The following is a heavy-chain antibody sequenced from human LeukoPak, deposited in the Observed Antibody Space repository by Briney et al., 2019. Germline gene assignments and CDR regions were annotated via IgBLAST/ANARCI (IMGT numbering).Heavy chain of an antibody. CDR2: INPSGGST. D-gene: IGHD6-13*01. J-gene: IGHJ4*02. V-gene: IGHV1-46*01. Sequence: GASVKVSPKASGYTFTGYYIHWVRQAPGQGLEWMGIINPSGGSTSYAQKFQGRVTMTRDTSTSTVYMELSSLRSEDTAVYYCAREIAAAWTYFEYWGQGTLVTVSS. CDR3: AREIAAAWTYFEY. CDR1: GYTFTGYY.